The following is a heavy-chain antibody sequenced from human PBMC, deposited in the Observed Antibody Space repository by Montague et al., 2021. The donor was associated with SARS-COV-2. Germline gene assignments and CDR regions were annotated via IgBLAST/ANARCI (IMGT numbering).Heavy chain of an antibody. CDR3: ARMSMSAAADH. J-gene: IGHJ4*02. Sequence: SETLSLTCSVSGTSITSSISITSITYYWGWFRQPPGKGLEWLGNXFFTTKTYYNPSLKGRVTISADTSKNQLSLKLRSVTAADTAIYYCARMSMSAAADHWGQGTLVTVSS. V-gene: IGHV4-39*01. CDR1: GTSITSSISITSITYY. CDR2: XFFTTKT. D-gene: IGHD6-13*01.